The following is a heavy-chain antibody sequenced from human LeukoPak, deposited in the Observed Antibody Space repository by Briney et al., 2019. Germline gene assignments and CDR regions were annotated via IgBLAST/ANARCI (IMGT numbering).Heavy chain of an antibody. CDR2: IYSGGST. J-gene: IGHJ4*02. D-gene: IGHD1-1*01. Sequence: PGGSLRLSRAASGFTVSSNYMSWVRQAPGKGLEWVSLIYSGGSTSYADSVKGRFTFSRDNSKNTLYLQMNSLRAEDTAVYYCARDRVNWNDVGGLFDYWGQGTLVTVSS. V-gene: IGHV3-53*01. CDR3: ARDRVNWNDVGGLFDY. CDR1: GFTVSSNY.